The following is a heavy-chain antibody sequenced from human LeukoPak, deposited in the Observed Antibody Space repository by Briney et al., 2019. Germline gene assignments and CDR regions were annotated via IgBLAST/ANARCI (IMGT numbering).Heavy chain of an antibody. CDR2: INSDGRST. CDR1: GFTFSSYW. J-gene: IGHJ4*02. D-gene: IGHD1-26*01. V-gene: IGHV3-74*01. CDR3: AKDRGKWELLTPFDY. Sequence: GGSLRLSCAASGFTFSSYWMHWVRQAPGKGLVWVSRINSDGRSTSFADSVKGRFTISRDNAKNTLYLQMNSLRAEDTAVYYCAKDRGKWELLTPFDYWGQGTLVTVSS.